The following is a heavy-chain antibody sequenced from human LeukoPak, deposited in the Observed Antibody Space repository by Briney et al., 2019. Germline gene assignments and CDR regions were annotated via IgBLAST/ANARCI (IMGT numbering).Heavy chain of an antibody. CDR3: AKDRTAYAYYFES. D-gene: IGHD2-21*02. J-gene: IGHJ4*02. Sequence: GGSLRLSCAASGFTVSSNYMSWVRQAPGKGLEWVSLIYRDGSTWYADSVKGQFTISRDNSKNTLYLQMNSLRPEDTAVYYCAKDRTAYAYYFESWGQGTLVTVSS. CDR1: GFTVSSNY. V-gene: IGHV3-53*05. CDR2: IYRDGST.